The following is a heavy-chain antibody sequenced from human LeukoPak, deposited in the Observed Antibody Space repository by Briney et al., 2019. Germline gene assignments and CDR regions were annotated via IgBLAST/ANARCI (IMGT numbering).Heavy chain of an antibody. CDR1: GFTLSSYA. CDR3: AKDQQGDDAFDI. D-gene: IGHD3-10*01. CDR2: VSYDGNNK. Sequence: GGSLRLSCAASGFTLSSYAMHWVRQAPGKGLEWVAIVSYDGNNKYYADSVKGRFTISRDNSKNTLYLQMNSLRAEDTAVYYCAKDQQGDDAFDIWGQGTMVTVSS. J-gene: IGHJ3*02. V-gene: IGHV3-30-3*01.